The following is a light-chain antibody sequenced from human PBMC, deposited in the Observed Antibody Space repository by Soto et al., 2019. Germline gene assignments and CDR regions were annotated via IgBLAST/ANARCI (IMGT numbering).Light chain of an antibody. CDR2: GAS. Sequence: EIVMTQSPGTLSVSPGERATLFCRASQSVRSSLAWYQQKPGQAPRLLIYGASSRATGIPDRFSGSGSGTDFTLTISRLEPEDFAVYYCQQYGSSPRTFGQGTKVDIK. V-gene: IGKV3-20*01. CDR1: QSVRSS. CDR3: QQYGSSPRT. J-gene: IGKJ1*01.